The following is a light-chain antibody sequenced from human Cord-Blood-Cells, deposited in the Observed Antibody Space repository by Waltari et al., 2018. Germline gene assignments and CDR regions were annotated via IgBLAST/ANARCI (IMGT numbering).Light chain of an antibody. CDR2: GAS. CDR3: QQYGSSPLT. V-gene: IGKV3-20*01. Sequence: EIVLTQSPGTLSLSPGERATLSCRASQSVSSSYLAWYQQKPGQAPRLLIYGASSRATGSPDRFSGSGSGTDFTRTISRLEPEDFAVYYCQQYGSSPLTFGGGTKVEIK. J-gene: IGKJ4*01. CDR1: QSVSSSY.